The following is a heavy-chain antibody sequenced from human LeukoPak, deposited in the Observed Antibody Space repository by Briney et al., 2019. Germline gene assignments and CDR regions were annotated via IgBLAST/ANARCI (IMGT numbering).Heavy chain of an antibody. D-gene: IGHD3-10*01. CDR1: GGTFSSYT. Sequence: SVKVSCKASGGTFSSYTISWVRQAPGQGLEWMGRIIPILGIANYAQKFQGRVTITADKSTSTAYMELSSLRSEDTAVYYCARDGYETYYYGSASYSNWFDPWGQGTLVTVSS. CDR3: ARDGYETYYYGSASYSNWFDP. J-gene: IGHJ5*02. CDR2: IIPILGIA. V-gene: IGHV1-69*04.